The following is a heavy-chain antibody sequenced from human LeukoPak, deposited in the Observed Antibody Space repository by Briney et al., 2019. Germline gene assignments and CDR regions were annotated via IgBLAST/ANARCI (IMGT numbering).Heavy chain of an antibody. V-gene: IGHV3-23*01. D-gene: IGHD2-21*02. CDR1: GFTFSSYA. J-gene: IGHJ3*02. CDR3: AKDPAPAYCGGDCYPELDAFDI. Sequence: GGSLRLSCAASGFTFSSYAMSWVRQAPGKGLEWVSAISGSGGSTYYADSVKGRFTISRDNSKNTLYLQMNSLRAEDTAVYYCAKDPAPAYCGGDCYPELDAFDIWGQGTMVTVSS. CDR2: ISGSGGST.